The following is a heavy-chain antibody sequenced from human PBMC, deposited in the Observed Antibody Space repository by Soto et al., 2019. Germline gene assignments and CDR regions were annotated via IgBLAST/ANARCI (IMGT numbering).Heavy chain of an antibody. V-gene: IGHV4-34*01. CDR1: GGSCSGYY. CDR3: ARIQGVPAADYYYYYGMDV. D-gene: IGHD2-2*01. Sequence: SEMLSLTCAVYGGSCSGYYWSWIRQPPGKGLEWIGEINHSGSTNYNPSLKSRVTISVDTSKDQFSLKLSSVTAADTAVYYCARIQGVPAADYYYYYGMDVWGQGTTVTVSS. J-gene: IGHJ6*02. CDR2: INHSGST.